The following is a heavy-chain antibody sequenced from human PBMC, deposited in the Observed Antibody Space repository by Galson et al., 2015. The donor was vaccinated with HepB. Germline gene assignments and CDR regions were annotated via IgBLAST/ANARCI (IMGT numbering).Heavy chain of an antibody. Sequence: SVKVSCKASEGSLTSHTISWVRQAPGQGFEWMGGVIPIFDTTNYAQRFQGRVTITANKSSATVFMEMNSLRSEDAAVYYCVRGGWMTDGKHYYNSGVLEGSDPRDLWGEGTLITVSA. D-gene: IGHD3-10*01. V-gene: IGHV1-69*06. J-gene: IGHJ3*01. CDR1: EGSLTSHT. CDR2: VIPIFDTT. CDR3: VRGGWMTDGKHYYNSGVLEGSDPRDL.